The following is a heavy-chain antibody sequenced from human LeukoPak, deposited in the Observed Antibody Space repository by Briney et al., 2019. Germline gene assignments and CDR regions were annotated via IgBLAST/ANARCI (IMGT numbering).Heavy chain of an antibody. CDR2: ISYDGSNK. Sequence: PGGSLRLSCAASGFTFSSYAIHWVRQAPGKGLEWVAVISYDGSNKYHADSVKGRFTISRDNSKNTLYLQMNGLRAEDTAVYYCASLYGSGSYNFDYWGQGTLLTVSS. CDR1: GFTFSSYA. J-gene: IGHJ4*02. CDR3: ASLYGSGSYNFDY. D-gene: IGHD3-10*01. V-gene: IGHV3-30-3*01.